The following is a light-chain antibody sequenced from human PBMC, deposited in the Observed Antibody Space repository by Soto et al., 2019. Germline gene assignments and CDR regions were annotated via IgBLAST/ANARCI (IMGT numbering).Light chain of an antibody. V-gene: IGKV3-15*01. CDR1: QGIGST. J-gene: IGKJ4*01. Sequence: EIVMTQSPATLSVSPGEGAPLSCRASQGIGSTLAWYQQKPGQTPRLLIYDTSIRATGVPARFRGSASGTEFTLTITSLQSEDFAIYYCQHYANWPLTFGGGTKV. CDR2: DTS. CDR3: QHYANWPLT.